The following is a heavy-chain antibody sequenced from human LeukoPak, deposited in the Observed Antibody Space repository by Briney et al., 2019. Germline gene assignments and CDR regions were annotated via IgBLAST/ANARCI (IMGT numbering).Heavy chain of an antibody. D-gene: IGHD2-2*01. CDR2: IIPIFGTA. CDR1: GGTFSSYA. Sequence: SVKVSCKASGGTFSSYAISWVRQAPGQGLEWMGGIIPIFGTANYAQKFQGRVTITADKSTSTAYMELSSLRSDDTAVYYCASGGWCSSTSCYADGAFDIWGQGTMVTVSS. J-gene: IGHJ3*02. CDR3: ASGGWCSSTSCYADGAFDI. V-gene: IGHV1-69*06.